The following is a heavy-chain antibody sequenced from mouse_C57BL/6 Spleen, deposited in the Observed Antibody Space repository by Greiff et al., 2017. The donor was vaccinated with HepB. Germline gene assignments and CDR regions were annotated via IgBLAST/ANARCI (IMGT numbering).Heavy chain of an antibody. Sequence: EVQLQESGGGLVKPGGSLKLSCAASGFTFSSYAMSWVRQTPEKRLEWVATISDGGSYTYYPDNVKGRFTISRDNAKNNLYLKMSNMKSEDTAMYDWARDQGYAWLAYWGQGTLVTVSA. CDR3: ARDQGYAWLAY. CDR2: ISDGGSYT. CDR1: GFTFSSYA. V-gene: IGHV5-4*01. J-gene: IGHJ3*01. D-gene: IGHD2-2*01.